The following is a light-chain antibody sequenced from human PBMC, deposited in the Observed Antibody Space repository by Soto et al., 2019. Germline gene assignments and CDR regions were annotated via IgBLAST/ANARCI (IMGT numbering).Light chain of an antibody. V-gene: IGLV1-47*01. Sequence: QPVLTQPPSASGTPGQRVTIPCSGSSSNIGSNYVYWYQQHPGTAPKLLIYRNNQRPSGVHDRFSGSKSGTSTSLAVSGPRSEDEADYYCAAWDDSLSGYVFATGTKVTVL. CDR1: SSNIGSNY. CDR3: AAWDDSLSGYV. J-gene: IGLJ1*01. CDR2: RNN.